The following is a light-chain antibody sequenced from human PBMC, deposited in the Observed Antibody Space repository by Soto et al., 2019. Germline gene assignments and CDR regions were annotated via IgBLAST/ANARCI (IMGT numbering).Light chain of an antibody. CDR3: QQLNNYPFT. CDR2: AAS. Sequence: DIQLTQSPSFLSASVGDRVTITCRASQGISSYLAWYQQKPGKAPNLLIYAASTLQSGVPSRFGGSGSGTEFTLTISSLQPDDFATYYCQQLNNYPFTFGPGTKVDIK. V-gene: IGKV1-9*01. J-gene: IGKJ3*01. CDR1: QGISSY.